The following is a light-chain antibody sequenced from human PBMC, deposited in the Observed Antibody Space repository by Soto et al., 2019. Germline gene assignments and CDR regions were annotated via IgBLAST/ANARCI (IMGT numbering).Light chain of an antibody. J-gene: IGKJ1*01. V-gene: IGKV1-5*03. Sequence: DIQMTQSPSTLSASVGDRVTITCRASQSISSWLAWYQQKPGKAPKLLIYKASSLESGVPSRFSGSGSGTELTLTISSLQPDDFANYYCQQYNSYSFWTFGQGTKVEIK. CDR1: QSISSW. CDR2: KAS. CDR3: QQYNSYSFWT.